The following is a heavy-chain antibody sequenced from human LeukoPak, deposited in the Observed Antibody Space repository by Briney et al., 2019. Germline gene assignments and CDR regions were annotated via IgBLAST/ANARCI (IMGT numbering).Heavy chain of an antibody. CDR3: ARGGEQQLVLFDY. V-gene: IGHV1-69*04. CDR1: GGTFSSYA. CDR2: IIPIFGIA. D-gene: IGHD6-13*01. J-gene: IGHJ4*02. Sequence: SVKVSCKASGGTFSSYAISWVRQAPGQGLEWMGRIIPIFGIANYAQKFQGRVTITAGKSTSTAYMELSSLRSEDTAVYYCARGGEQQLVLFDYWGQGTLVTVSS.